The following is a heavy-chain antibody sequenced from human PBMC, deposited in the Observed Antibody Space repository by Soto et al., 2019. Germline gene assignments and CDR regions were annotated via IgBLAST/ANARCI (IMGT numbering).Heavy chain of an antibody. CDR1: GGAITSYY. Sequence: SETLSHTCTVSGGAITSYYWTWIRQPAGKGLEWIVRIYSSGSTKYNPSLQSRISMSVDTSKNQFSLKMSSVTAADTPLYYCASIVVVVDAHRSASGPWGQGTLVTVSS. CDR3: ASIVVVVDAHRSASGP. J-gene: IGHJ5*02. CDR2: IYSSGST. D-gene: IGHD2-15*01. V-gene: IGHV4-4*07.